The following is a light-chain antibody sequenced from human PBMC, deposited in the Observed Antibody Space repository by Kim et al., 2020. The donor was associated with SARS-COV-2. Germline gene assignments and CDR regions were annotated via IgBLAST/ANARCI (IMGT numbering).Light chain of an antibody. V-gene: IGLV4-69*01. Sequence: QLVLTQSPSASASLGAPVKLTCTLSSGHSSYAIAWHQQQPEKGPRYLMKLNSDGSHSKGDGIPDRFSGSSSGAERYLTISSLQSEDEADYYCQTWGTGIRVLFGEGTQLTV. CDR1: SGHSSYA. CDR2: LNSDGSH. CDR3: QTWGTGIRVL. J-gene: IGLJ2*01.